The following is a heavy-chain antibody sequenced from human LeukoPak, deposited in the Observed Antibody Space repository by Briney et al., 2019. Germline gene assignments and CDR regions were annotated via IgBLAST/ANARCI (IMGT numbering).Heavy chain of an antibody. Sequence: QPGGSLRLSCAASGFSFSSYAMNWVRQVPGKGLEWVSAISVSGGNTYYADSVKGRFTISRDNSKNTLYLQMNSLRAEDTAVYYCAKGYSGTLYTMDVWGQGTTVTVSS. J-gene: IGHJ6*02. D-gene: IGHD3-10*01. CDR2: ISVSGGNT. CDR3: AKGYSGTLYTMDV. CDR1: GFSFSSYA. V-gene: IGHV3-23*01.